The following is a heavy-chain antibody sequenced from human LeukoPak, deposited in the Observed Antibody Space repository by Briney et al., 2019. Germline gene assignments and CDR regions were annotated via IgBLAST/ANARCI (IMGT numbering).Heavy chain of an antibody. CDR2: INPSGGST. V-gene: IGHV1-46*01. D-gene: IGHD5-24*01. CDR3: ARGVRDGYNPKYYFDY. Sequence: ASVKVSCKASGYTFTSYYMHWVRQAPGQGLEWMGIINPSGGSTSYAQKFQGRVTMTRDTSTSTVYMELSSLRSGDTAVYYCARGVRDGYNPKYYFDYWGQGTLVTVSS. J-gene: IGHJ4*02. CDR1: GYTFTSYY.